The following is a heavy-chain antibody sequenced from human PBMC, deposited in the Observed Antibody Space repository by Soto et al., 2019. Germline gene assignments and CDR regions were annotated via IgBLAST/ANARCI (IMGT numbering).Heavy chain of an antibody. V-gene: IGHV4-61*01. CDR3: ERDSSDYGMDV. Sequence: SETLSLTCTVSGDSVTSGSHYWSWIRQPPGKGLEYIGYIFYSENTSYHPSLKSRVTISVDTSKNQFSLKLSSVTAADTAVYYCERDSSDYGMDVWGQGTTVTVSS. CDR2: IFYSENT. D-gene: IGHD2-2*01. J-gene: IGHJ6*02. CDR1: GDSVTSGSHY.